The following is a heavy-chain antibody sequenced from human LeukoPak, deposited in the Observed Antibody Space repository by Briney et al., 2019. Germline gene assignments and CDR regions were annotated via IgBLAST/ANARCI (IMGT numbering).Heavy chain of an antibody. D-gene: IGHD3-10*01. CDR1: GGSISNRY. CDR2: INHSGST. Sequence: SETLSLTCTVSGGSISNRYWSWIRQPPGKGLEWIGEINHSGSTNYNPSLKSRVTISVDTSKNQFSLKLSSVTAADTAVYYCARRVGRYYFDYWGQGTLVTVSS. J-gene: IGHJ4*02. CDR3: ARRVGRYYFDY. V-gene: IGHV4-34*01.